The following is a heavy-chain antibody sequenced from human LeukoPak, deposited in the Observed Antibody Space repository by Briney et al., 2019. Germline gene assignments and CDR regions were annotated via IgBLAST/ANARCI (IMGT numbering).Heavy chain of an antibody. CDR3: ARRSGVAVAGAFDY. Sequence: GGSLRLSCAASAFSVGSNYMTWVRQAPGKGLEWVSLIYSGGSTYYADSVKGRFTISRDNSKNTLYLQMNSLRAEDTAVYFCARRSGVAVAGAFDYWGQGTLVTVSS. CDR2: IYSGGST. J-gene: IGHJ4*02. CDR1: AFSVGSNY. V-gene: IGHV3-66*04. D-gene: IGHD6-19*01.